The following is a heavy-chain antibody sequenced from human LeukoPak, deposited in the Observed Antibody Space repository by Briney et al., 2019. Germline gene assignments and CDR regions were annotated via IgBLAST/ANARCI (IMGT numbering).Heavy chain of an antibody. CDR2: INSDGSST. V-gene: IGHV3-74*01. CDR1: GFTFSSFW. J-gene: IGHJ5*02. CDR3: ARDGGMRENWFDP. Sequence: GGSLRLSCAASGFTFSSFWIHWVRQVPGKGLMWVSRINSDGSSTNYADSVKGRFTISRDNAKNTLHLQMNSLRGEDTAVYYCARDGGMRENWFDPWGQGTLVTVSS. D-gene: IGHD2-15*01.